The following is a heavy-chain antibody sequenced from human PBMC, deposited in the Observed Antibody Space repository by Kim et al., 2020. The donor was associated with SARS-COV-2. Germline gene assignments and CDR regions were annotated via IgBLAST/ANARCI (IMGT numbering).Heavy chain of an antibody. CDR2: IYYSGST. D-gene: IGHD2-2*01. V-gene: IGHV4-31*03. CDR1: GGSVSTGGYY. J-gene: IGHJ5*01. Sequence: SETLSLTCTVSGGSVSTGGYYWSWVRQHPGKGLAWIGNIYYSGSTSYNPSLKSRATISLDTSKNHFSLKLSSVTAADTAGYYCARTLQHYSSYWF. CDR3: ARTLQHYSSYWF.